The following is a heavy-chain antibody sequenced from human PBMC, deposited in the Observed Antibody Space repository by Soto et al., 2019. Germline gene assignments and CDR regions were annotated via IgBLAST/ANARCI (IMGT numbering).Heavy chain of an antibody. CDR3: SRWVDYYYGMDF. Sequence: QVQLVQSGAEVKKPGSSVKVSCKASGGTFSSYAISWVRQAPGQGLEWMGGIIPIFGTANYAQKFQGRVTLTANKSTSTAYMELSILSSEDTAVDYCSRWVDYYYGMDFWGQGTTVTVSS. CDR1: GGTFSSYA. D-gene: IGHD1-26*01. CDR2: IIPIFGTA. V-gene: IGHV1-69*06. J-gene: IGHJ6*02.